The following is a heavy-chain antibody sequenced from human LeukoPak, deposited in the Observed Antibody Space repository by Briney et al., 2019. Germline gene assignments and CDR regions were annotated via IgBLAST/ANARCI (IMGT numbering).Heavy chain of an antibody. V-gene: IGHV4-34*01. CDR2: INHSGST. Sequence: SETLSLTCAVYGGSFSGYYWSWIRQPPGEGLEWIGEINHSGSTNYNPSLKSRVTISVDTSKDQFSLKLSSVTAADTAVYYCARHCGDYDFWSGYPNWFDPWGQGTLVTVSS. J-gene: IGHJ5*02. CDR1: GGSFSGYY. D-gene: IGHD3-3*01. CDR3: ARHCGDYDFWSGYPNWFDP.